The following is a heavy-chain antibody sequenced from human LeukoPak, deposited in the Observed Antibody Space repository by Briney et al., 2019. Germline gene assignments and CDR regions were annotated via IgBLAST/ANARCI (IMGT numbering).Heavy chain of an antibody. Sequence: AETEALTCTVSGGSISSYYWSWIRQPPGKGLEWIGYIYYSGSTNYNPSLKSRVTISVDTSKNQFSLKLSSVTAADTAVYYCARGLSYDSSAPVVGFDYWGQGTLVTVSS. CDR3: ARGLSYDSSAPVVGFDY. J-gene: IGHJ4*02. D-gene: IGHD3-22*01. CDR2: IYYSGST. V-gene: IGHV4-59*01. CDR1: GGSISSYY.